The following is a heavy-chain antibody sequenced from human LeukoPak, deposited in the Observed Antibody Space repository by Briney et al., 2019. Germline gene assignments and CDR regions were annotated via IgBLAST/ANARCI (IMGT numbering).Heavy chain of an antibody. CDR3: ARYEQRLGVTTSDP. CDR2: IFAGVGT. Sequence: GGSLRLSCAASGFTVSNNYMTWVRQAPGKGLEWVSIIFAGVGTYYADSVRGRFTISRDNSKNTLYLQMNSLRVEDTAMYYCARYEQRLGVTTSDPWSQGTLVTVSS. J-gene: IGHJ5*02. CDR1: GFTVSNNY. V-gene: IGHV3-53*01. D-gene: IGHD2-21*02.